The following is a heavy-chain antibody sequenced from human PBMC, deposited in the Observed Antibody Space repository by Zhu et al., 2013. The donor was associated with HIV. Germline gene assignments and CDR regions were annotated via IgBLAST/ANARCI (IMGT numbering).Heavy chain of an antibody. CDR3: ASQTYDFWSGYDYYYGMDV. D-gene: IGHD3-3*01. Sequence: VQLQQWGAGLLKPSETLSLTCAVYGGSFSGYYWSWIRQPPGKGLEWIGEINHSGSTNYNPSLKSRVTISVDTSKNQFSLKLSSVTAADTAVYYCASQTYDFWSGYDYYYGMDVWGQGTTVTVSS. V-gene: IGHV4-34*01. CDR1: GGSFSGYY. CDR2: INHSGST. J-gene: IGHJ6*02.